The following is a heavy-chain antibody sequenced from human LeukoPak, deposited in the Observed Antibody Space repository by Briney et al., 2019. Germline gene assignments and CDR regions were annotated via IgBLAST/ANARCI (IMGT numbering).Heavy chain of an antibody. CDR3: ARGLVVAATPKLLYGMDV. J-gene: IGHJ6*02. V-gene: IGHV4-34*01. CDR2: INHSGST. D-gene: IGHD2-15*01. Sequence: SETLSLTCAVYGGSFSGYYWSWIRQPPGKGLEWIGEINHSGSTNYNPSLKSRVTISVDTSKNQFSLKLSSVTAAGTAVYYCARGLVVAATPKLLYGMDVWGQGTTVTVSS. CDR1: GGSFSGYY.